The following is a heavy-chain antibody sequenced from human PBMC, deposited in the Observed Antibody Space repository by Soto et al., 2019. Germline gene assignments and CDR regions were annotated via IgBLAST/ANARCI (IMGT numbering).Heavy chain of an antibody. D-gene: IGHD2-8*01. J-gene: IGHJ5*02. CDR2: AYYSGDT. CDR3: ARDRSTYGGGGTGEVKENWFDP. V-gene: IGHV4-59*01. CDR1: GGSISRYY. Sequence: PSETLSLTCIVSGGSISRYYWSWIRQPPGKGLEWIGYAYYSGDTGYNPSLQSRVTMAVDTSKNQVSLKLTSVTAADTAVYYCARDRSTYGGGGTGEVKENWFDPWGQGALVTVS.